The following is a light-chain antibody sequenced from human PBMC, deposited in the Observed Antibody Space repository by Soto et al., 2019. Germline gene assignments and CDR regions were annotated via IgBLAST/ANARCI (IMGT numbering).Light chain of an antibody. CDR1: QSVSSSY. V-gene: IGKV3-20*01. CDR2: GAS. Sequence: EIVLTQSPGTLSLSPGERATLSCRASQSVSSSYLAWYQQKPGQAPRLLIYGASSRATGIPDRFSGSGSGTAFTLTISRLEPEDFAVYYCQQYGSSPLTFGGWTTVEI. CDR3: QQYGSSPLT. J-gene: IGKJ4*01.